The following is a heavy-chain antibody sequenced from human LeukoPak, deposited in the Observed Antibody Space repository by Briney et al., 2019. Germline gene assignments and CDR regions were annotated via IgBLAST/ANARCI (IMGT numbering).Heavy chain of an antibody. J-gene: IGHJ5*02. CDR3: ATGGTNLIVPTS. V-gene: IGHV3-53*01. D-gene: IGHD3-22*01. Sequence: GGSLRLSRAASGFTVSSNYMTWVRQAPGRGLEWVSVIYAGGSTYYADSVKGRFTLSRDISKNTLYLQMNSLRADDTAVYYCATGGTNLIVPTSWGQGTLVTVSS. CDR2: IYAGGST. CDR1: GFTVSSNY.